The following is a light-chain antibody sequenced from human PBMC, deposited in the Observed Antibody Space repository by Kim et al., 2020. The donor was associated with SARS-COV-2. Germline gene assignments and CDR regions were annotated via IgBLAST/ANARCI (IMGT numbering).Light chain of an antibody. CDR3: NSRDSNNNVL. J-gene: IGLJ2*01. Sequence: VALGQTVRITCQGDSLRSYYATGYKQKPGQAPILVIYGKNNRPSGIQDRFSGSSSGNTASLTITGTQAGDEADYYCNSRDSNNNVLFGGGTQLTVL. V-gene: IGLV3-19*01. CDR2: GKN. CDR1: SLRSYY.